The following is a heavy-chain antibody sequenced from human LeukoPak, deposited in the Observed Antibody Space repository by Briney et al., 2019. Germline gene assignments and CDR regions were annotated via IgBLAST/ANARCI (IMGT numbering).Heavy chain of an antibody. CDR1: GGSFSGYY. D-gene: IGHD6-13*01. Sequence: SETLSLTCAVYGGSFSGYYWSWIRQPPGKGLEWIASIYYSGSTYYNPSLKSRVTVSVDTSKNQFSLKLSSVTAADTAVYYCAVERPGIAAAGILGYWGQGTLVTVSS. J-gene: IGHJ4*02. CDR3: AVERPGIAAAGILGY. CDR2: IYYSGST. V-gene: IGHV4-34*01.